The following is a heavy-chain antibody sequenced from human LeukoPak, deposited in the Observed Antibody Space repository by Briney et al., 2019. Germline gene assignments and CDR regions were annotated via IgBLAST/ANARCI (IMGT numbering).Heavy chain of an antibody. D-gene: IGHD6-13*01. V-gene: IGHV3-30*02. CDR3: ASEYSSSWYLNHV. J-gene: IGHJ4*02. CDR1: GFTFSDYS. CDR2: IRYDGNNK. Sequence: GGSLRLSCAASGFTFSDYSMHWVRQAPGKGLNWVAFIRYDGNNKYYADSVKGRFTISRDNSKNTLYLQMNSLRAEDTAVYYCASEYSSSWYLNHVWGQGTLVTVSS.